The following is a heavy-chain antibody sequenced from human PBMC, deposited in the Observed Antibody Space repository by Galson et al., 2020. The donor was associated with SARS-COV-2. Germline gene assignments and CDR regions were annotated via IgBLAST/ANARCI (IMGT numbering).Heavy chain of an antibody. D-gene: IGHD3-10*01. V-gene: IGHV4-31*03. CDR3: ARGSPLWFGDGLYFDY. J-gene: IGHJ4*02. CDR2: IYYSGST. Sequence: ASETLSLTCTVSGDSISSGGYYWNWIRPYPGKALEWLGYIYYSGSTSSNPSLDSRLSMSRDTSRNQFSLTLRSVTGADTAIYFCARGSPLWFGDGLYFDYWGQGTLVAVSS. CDR1: GDSISSGGYY.